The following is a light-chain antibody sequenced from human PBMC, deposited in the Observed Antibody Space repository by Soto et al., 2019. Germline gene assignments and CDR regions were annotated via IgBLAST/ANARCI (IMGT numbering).Light chain of an antibody. Sequence: DIQMTQSPSTLSASVGDRVTITCRASQSISTWLAWFQQKPGKAPDLLIYDASSLESGVPSRFSSSGSGTEFTLTISSLQPDDFATYYCQHYNSYPYTFGQGTKVDIK. CDR1: QSISTW. CDR2: DAS. J-gene: IGKJ2*01. V-gene: IGKV1-5*01. CDR3: QHYNSYPYT.